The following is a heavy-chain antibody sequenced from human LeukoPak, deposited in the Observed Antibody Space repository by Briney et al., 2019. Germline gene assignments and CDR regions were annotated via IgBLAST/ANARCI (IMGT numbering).Heavy chain of an antibody. CDR2: ISAYNGNT. D-gene: IGHD3-16*02. J-gene: IGHJ4*02. V-gene: IGHV1-18*01. CDR1: GYTFTSYG. CDR3: ARVTYDYVWGSYRPLDY. Sequence: ASVKVSCKASGYTFTSYGISWVRQAPGQGLEWMGWISAYNGNTNYARKLQGRVTMTTDTSTSTAYMELRSLRSDDTAVYYCARVTYDYVWGSYRPLDYWGQGTLVTVSS.